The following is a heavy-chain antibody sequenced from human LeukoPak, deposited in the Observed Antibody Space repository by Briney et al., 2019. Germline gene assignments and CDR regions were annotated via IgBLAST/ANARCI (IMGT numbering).Heavy chain of an antibody. CDR3: TRDGGDGGNSAFDI. D-gene: IGHD4-23*01. V-gene: IGHV3-72*01. Sequence: GGSLRLSCAASGFTFSDYILDWVRQAPGKGLEWVGRIRRGTNGYTTGYAASVKGRFIISRDDSRNSLYLHMNSLKSEDTAVYHCTRDGGDGGNSAFDIWGPGTMVTVSS. J-gene: IGHJ3*02. CDR2: IRRGTNGYTT. CDR1: GFTFSDYI.